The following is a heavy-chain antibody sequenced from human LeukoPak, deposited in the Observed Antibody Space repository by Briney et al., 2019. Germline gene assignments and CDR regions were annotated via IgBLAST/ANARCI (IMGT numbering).Heavy chain of an antibody. Sequence: ASVKLSCKASGYTFTGYYMHWGRQAPGQGLEWMLWINPNSGGTNYAQKFQGRVTMTRDTSISTAYMELSRLRSDDTAVYYCARGPAGPEWLVWDFDYWGQGTLVTVSS. J-gene: IGHJ4*02. CDR1: GYTFTGYY. D-gene: IGHD6-19*01. CDR2: INPNSGGT. CDR3: ARGPAGPEWLVWDFDY. V-gene: IGHV1-2*02.